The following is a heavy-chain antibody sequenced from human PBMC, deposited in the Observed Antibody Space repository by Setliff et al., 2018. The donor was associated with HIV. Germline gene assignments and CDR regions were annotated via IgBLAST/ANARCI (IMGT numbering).Heavy chain of an antibody. Sequence: ASVKVSCKPSGYIFTDYYIHWVRQAPGQGLEWMGRLNPNSGGPSYAQKFQGRVIVTRDTSISVADMELSGLRSDDTAIYFCVRQATFGGRIDYWGQGTLVTVSS. V-gene: IGHV1-2*06. CDR2: LNPNSGGP. CDR1: GYIFTDYY. J-gene: IGHJ4*02. D-gene: IGHD3-16*01. CDR3: VRQATFGGRIDY.